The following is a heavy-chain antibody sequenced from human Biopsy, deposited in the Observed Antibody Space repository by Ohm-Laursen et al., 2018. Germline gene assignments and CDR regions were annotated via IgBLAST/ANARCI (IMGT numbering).Heavy chain of an antibody. CDR2: INPYNGDT. D-gene: IGHD2-2*01. J-gene: IGHJ6*02. V-gene: IGHV1-18*01. Sequence: ASVKVSCKASGYTFINYGFSWVRQAPGQGLEWMGWINPYNGDTNYAPKLQGRVTMTTDTSTSTAYMELRSLRSDDTAVYYCARDYQPTIITIHYYYYGMDVWGQGTTVTVSS. CDR1: GYTFINYG. CDR3: ARDYQPTIITIHYYYYGMDV.